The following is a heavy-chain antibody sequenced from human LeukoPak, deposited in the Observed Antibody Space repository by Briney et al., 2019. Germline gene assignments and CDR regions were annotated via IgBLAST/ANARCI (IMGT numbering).Heavy chain of an antibody. D-gene: IGHD2-2*01. J-gene: IGHJ5*02. CDR3: ARAGGYCSSTSCQNWFDP. V-gene: IGHV4-4*07. CDR1: GGSISSYY. Sequence: SETLSLTCTVSGGSISSYYWSWIRQPAGKGLEWIGRIYTSGSTNYNPSLKSRVTMSVDTSKNQFSLKLSSVTAADTAVYYCARAGGYCSSTSCQNWFDPWGQGTLVTVSS. CDR2: IYTSGST.